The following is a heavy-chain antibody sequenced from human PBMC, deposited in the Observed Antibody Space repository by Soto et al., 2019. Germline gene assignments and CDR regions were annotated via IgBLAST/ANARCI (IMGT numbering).Heavy chain of an antibody. Sequence: QVQLVQSGAEGKKPGASVKVSCKASGYTFTSYDINWVRQATGQGLEWMGWMNPNSGNTGHAQKFQGRVTMTRNTSISTAYMELSSLRSEDTAVYYCSRLSTYYDFWSGYLSYYYYGMDVWGQGTTVTVSS. CDR2: MNPNSGNT. J-gene: IGHJ6*02. CDR1: GYTFTSYD. CDR3: SRLSTYYDFWSGYLSYYYYGMDV. V-gene: IGHV1-8*01. D-gene: IGHD3-3*01.